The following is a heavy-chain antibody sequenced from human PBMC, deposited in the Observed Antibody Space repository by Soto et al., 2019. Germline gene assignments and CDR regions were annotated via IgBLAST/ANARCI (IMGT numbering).Heavy chain of an antibody. Sequence: GESLKISCKGSGYSFTSYWISWVRQMPGKGLEWMGRIDPSDSYTNYSPSFQGHVTISADKSISTAYLQWSSLKASDTAMYYCASNVLLWCGEEYGMDVWGQGTTVTVSS. V-gene: IGHV5-10-1*01. CDR3: ASNVLLWCGEEYGMDV. J-gene: IGHJ6*02. CDR2: IDPSDSYT. CDR1: GYSFTSYW. D-gene: IGHD3-10*01.